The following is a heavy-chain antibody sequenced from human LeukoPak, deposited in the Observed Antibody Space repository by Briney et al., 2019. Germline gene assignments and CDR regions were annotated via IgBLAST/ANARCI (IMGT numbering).Heavy chain of an antibody. V-gene: IGHV3-30*02. D-gene: IGHD3-22*01. CDR2: IRYDGNNK. J-gene: IGHJ4*02. CDR3: ARVLHRRNYDSSVYYGY. CDR1: GFTFSNYG. Sequence: GGSLRLSCGASGFTFSNYGMLWVRQSPGKGLEWVAFIRYDGNNKLYADSMKGRFTISRDNSKNTLYLHINSLRAEDTAVYYCARVLHRRNYDSSVYYGYWGQGTLVTVSS.